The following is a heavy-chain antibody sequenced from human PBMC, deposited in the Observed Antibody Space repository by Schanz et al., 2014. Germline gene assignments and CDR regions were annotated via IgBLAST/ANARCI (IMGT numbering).Heavy chain of an antibody. Sequence: QVQLVQSGADVKKPGSSVRVSCKASGGTFSSYTISWIRQAPGQGLEWMGRIIPIHGIVNYAQRFQDRVRITADKSTSTAYMDLRSLRSDDTAVYYCARDQSPYTNSSDVRYFDYWGQGSLVTVSS. J-gene: IGHJ4*02. CDR2: IIPIHGIV. CDR1: GGTFSSYT. V-gene: IGHV1-69*08. D-gene: IGHD6-6*01. CDR3: ARDQSPYTNSSDVRYFDY.